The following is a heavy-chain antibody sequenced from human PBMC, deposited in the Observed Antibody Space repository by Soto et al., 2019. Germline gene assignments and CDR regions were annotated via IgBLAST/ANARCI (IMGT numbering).Heavy chain of an antibody. J-gene: IGHJ6*03. CDR3: ATNQGVSGSYRYYYYMDV. Sequence: QVQLVQSGAEVKKPGSSVKVSCKASGGTFSSYTISWVRQVPGQGLEWMGRIIPILGIANYAQKFQGRVTITADKSTSTAYMELSSLRSEDTAVYYCATNQGVSGSYRYYYYMDVWGKGTTVTVSS. V-gene: IGHV1-69*02. D-gene: IGHD3-10*01. CDR2: IIPILGIA. CDR1: GGTFSSYT.